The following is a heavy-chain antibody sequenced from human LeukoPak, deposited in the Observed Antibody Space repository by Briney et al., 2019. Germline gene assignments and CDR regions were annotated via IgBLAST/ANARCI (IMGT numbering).Heavy chain of an antibody. CDR1: SGSISSYY. CDR3: ARLGAVVPAALRYYYYGMDV. Sequence: PSETLSRTGTVSSGSISSYYWSWLRQPPGKGLEWIGNIYYSGSTNYNPSLKSRVTISVDTSKNQFSLKLSSVTAADTAVYYCARLGAVVPAALRYYYYGMDVWGQGTTVTVSS. CDR2: IYYSGST. D-gene: IGHD2-2*02. J-gene: IGHJ6*02. V-gene: IGHV4-59*08.